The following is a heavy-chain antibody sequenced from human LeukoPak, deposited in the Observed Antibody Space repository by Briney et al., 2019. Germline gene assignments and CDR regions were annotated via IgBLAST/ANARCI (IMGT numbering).Heavy chain of an antibody. Sequence: PGGSLRLSCAVSAFRFAKSAMRWVRQAPGTGLDGVSTISATCDSTYYADSVKGRFTVSRDNSKNTVYLQLNSLSAEDTAVYYCYGEGYWGQGTLVTVSS. CDR1: AFRFAKSA. J-gene: IGHJ4*02. V-gene: IGHV3-23*01. CDR2: ISATCDST. CDR3: YGEGY. D-gene: IGHD4/OR15-4a*01.